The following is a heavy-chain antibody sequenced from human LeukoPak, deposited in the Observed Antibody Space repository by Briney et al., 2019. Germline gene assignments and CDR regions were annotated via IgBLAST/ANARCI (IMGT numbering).Heavy chain of an antibody. CDR3: AREVVGATKGY. Sequence: PSETLSLTCAVYGGSFSGYYWSWIRQPPGKGLEWIGSIYHSGSTYYNPSLKSRVTISVDTSKNQFSLKLSSVTAADTAVYYCAREVVGATKGYWGQGTLVTVSS. V-gene: IGHV4-34*01. CDR1: GGSFSGYY. D-gene: IGHD1-26*01. J-gene: IGHJ4*02. CDR2: IYHSGST.